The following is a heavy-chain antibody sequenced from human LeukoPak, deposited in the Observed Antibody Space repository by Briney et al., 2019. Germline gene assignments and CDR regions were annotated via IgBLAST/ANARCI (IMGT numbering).Heavy chain of an antibody. CDR3: AKGVDFYASGSLFSPFYV. CDR2: ISGNGATT. V-gene: IGHV3-43*01. D-gene: IGHD3-10*01. CDR1: GFTFDDYS. Sequence: HPGGSLRLSCSASGFTFDDYSMHWVRQVPGRGLEWVSLISGNGATTYYADSVKGRFTVFRDNSKNTVDLQMDSLRGDDSALYYCAKGVDFYASGSLFSPFYVWGQGTTVTVSS. J-gene: IGHJ3*01.